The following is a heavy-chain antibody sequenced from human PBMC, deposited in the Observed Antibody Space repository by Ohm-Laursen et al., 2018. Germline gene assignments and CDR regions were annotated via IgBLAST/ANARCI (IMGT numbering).Heavy chain of an antibody. CDR3: AKGRSEVVSAALNY. J-gene: IGHJ4*02. CDR1: GFTFSSYG. D-gene: IGHD2-2*01. Sequence: SLRLSCSASGFTFSSYGMHWVRQAPGKGLEWVAVISYDGSNKYYADSVKGRFTISRDISNNTVYLHMDSLGAEDTAVYYCAKGRSEVVSAALNYWGQGTLVTVSS. V-gene: IGHV3-30*18. CDR2: ISYDGSNK.